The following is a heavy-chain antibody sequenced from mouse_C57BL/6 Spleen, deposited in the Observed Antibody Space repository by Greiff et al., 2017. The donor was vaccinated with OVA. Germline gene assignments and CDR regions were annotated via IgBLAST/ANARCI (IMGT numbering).Heavy chain of an antibody. CDR1: GYTFTTYP. CDR3: ARSLGNSPLYWYFDV. Sequence: VQLQESGAELVKPGASVKMSCKASGYTFTTYPIAWMKQTHGKSLEWIGNFHPYNDDTKYNEKFKGKATLTVEKSSSTVYLELSRLTSDDSAVYYCARSLGNSPLYWYFDVWGTGTTVTVSS. J-gene: IGHJ1*03. CDR2: FHPYNDDT. D-gene: IGHD2-12*01. V-gene: IGHV1-47*01.